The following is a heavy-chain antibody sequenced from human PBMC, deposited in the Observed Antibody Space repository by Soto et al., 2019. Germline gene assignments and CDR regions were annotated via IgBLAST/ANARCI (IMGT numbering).Heavy chain of an antibody. CDR3: AKAPGGQAVALDY. CDR1: GFTFSSYG. Sequence: QVQLVESGGGVVQPGRSLRLSCAASGFTFSSYGMHWVRQAPGKGLEWVAVISYDGSNKYYADSVKGRFTISRDNSKNTLYLQMNSLRAEDTAVYYGAKAPGGQAVALDYWGQGTLVTVSS. V-gene: IGHV3-30*18. D-gene: IGHD6-19*01. J-gene: IGHJ4*02. CDR2: ISYDGSNK.